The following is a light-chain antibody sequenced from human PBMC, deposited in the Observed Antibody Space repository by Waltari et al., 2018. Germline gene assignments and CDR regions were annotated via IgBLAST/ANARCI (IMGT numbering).Light chain of an antibody. V-gene: IGKV3D-15*01. CDR2: GPS. Sequence: EIVMTQSPATLSVSSGESATLSCRASQSLSNNLAWYQHRPGQAPRFLMYGPSTMATSTPAMFSGSGSGTEFNLTISSLHSEDSATYFCQQYNNWPPWTFGQGTKVEVK. J-gene: IGKJ1*01. CDR1: QSLSNN. CDR3: QQYNNWPPWT.